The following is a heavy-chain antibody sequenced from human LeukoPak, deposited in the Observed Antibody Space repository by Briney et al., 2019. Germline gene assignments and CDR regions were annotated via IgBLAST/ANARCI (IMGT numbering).Heavy chain of an antibody. CDR3: ARENYYGSGSYGLGG. Sequence: GASVKVSCKASGGTFSSYAISWVRQAPGQGLEWMGGIIPIFGTANYAQKFQGRVTITADESTSTAYMELSSLRSEDTAVYYCARENYYGSGSYGLGGWGQGTLVTVSS. D-gene: IGHD3-10*01. CDR2: IIPIFGTA. V-gene: IGHV1-69*01. CDR1: GGTFSSYA. J-gene: IGHJ4*02.